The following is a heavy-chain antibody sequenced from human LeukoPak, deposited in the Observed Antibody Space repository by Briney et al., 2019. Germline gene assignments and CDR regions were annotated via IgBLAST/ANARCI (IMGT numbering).Heavy chain of an antibody. V-gene: IGHV3-30*02. CDR2: IQYDGSNK. Sequence: PGGSLRLSCAASGFTFSSYWMSWVRQAPGKGLEWVAFIQYDGSNKYSADSVKGRFTISRDNSKNTLYLQMNSLRAEDTAVYYCATYLGGVAYYFDYWGQGTLVTVSS. J-gene: IGHJ4*02. CDR3: ATYLGGVAYYFDY. D-gene: IGHD2-8*02. CDR1: GFTFSSYW.